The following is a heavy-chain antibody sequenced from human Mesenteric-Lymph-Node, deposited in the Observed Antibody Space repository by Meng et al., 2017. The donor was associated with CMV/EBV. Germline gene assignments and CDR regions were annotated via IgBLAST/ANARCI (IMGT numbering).Heavy chain of an antibody. V-gene: IGHV3-23*01. CDR3: ANDIVVVPAAILDYYYHMNV. CDR2: ISASGNSI. Sequence: GGSLRLSCEASGFTFSDYAMSWVRQAPGKGLDWVSSISASGNSIYYADSVRGRFTISRDNSKNTLFLQMNSLRAEDTALYYCANDIVVVPAAILDYYYHMNVWGQGTTVTVS. D-gene: IGHD2-2*02. J-gene: IGHJ6*02. CDR1: GFTFSDYA.